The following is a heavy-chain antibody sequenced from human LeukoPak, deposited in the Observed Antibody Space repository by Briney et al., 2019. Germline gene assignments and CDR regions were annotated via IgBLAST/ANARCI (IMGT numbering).Heavy chain of an antibody. CDR3: AREMDDILTGYGLDY. J-gene: IGHJ4*02. CDR2: ISSTGSYI. D-gene: IGHD3-9*01. V-gene: IGHV3-21*01. Sequence: GGSLRLSCAASGFTFSSYSMNWVRQAPGKGLEWISSISSTGSYIFYADSVKGRFTISRDNAKNSLYLQMNSLRAEDTAVYYCAREMDDILTGYGLDYWGQGTLVTVSS. CDR1: GFTFSSYS.